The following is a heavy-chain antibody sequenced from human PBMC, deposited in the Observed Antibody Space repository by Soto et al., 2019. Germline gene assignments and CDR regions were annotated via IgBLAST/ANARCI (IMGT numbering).Heavy chain of an antibody. CDR3: ARFYCSSTSCHYFDY. CDR2: IYYSGST. CDR1: GGSISSYY. D-gene: IGHD2-2*01. Sequence: SETLSLTCTVSGGSISSYYWSWIRQPPGKGLEWIGYIYYSGSTNYNPSLKSRVTISVDTSKNQFSLKLSSVTAADTAVYYCARFYCSSTSCHYFDYWGQGTLVTVSS. J-gene: IGHJ4*02. V-gene: IGHV4-59*01.